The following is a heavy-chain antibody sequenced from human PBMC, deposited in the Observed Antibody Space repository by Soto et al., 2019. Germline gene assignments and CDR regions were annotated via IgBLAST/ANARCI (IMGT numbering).Heavy chain of an antibody. D-gene: IGHD1-1*01. CDR3: ARYDAFKAFDL. V-gene: IGHV3-21*01. J-gene: IGHJ3*01. CDR1: GFTFNSYS. Sequence: GGSLRLSCAASGFTFNSYSVNWVRQAPGKGLEWVASISRGSVYIDFADSVKGRFTISRDDVTNSVSLQMDSLRLEDTGIYYCARYDAFKAFDLWGQGTMVTVSS. CDR2: ISRGSVYI.